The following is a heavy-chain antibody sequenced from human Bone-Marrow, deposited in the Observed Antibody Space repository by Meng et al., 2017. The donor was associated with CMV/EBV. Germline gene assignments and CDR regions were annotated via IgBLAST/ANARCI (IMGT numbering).Heavy chain of an antibody. CDR3: ARGAVGYGYDSSGYSHAFDI. Sequence: GGSLRLSCAASGFIFSNYGMHWVRQAPGKGLEWVAFIRYDGSNKYYADSVKGRFTISRDNSKNTLFLQLNSLRAEDTAVYYCARGAVGYGYDSSGYSHAFDIWGQGTMVTVSS. V-gene: IGHV3-30*02. CDR2: IRYDGSNK. J-gene: IGHJ3*02. CDR1: GFIFSNYG. D-gene: IGHD3-22*01.